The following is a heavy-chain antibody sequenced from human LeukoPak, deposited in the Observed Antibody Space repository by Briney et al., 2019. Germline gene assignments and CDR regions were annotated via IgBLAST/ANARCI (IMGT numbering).Heavy chain of an antibody. J-gene: IGHJ5*02. CDR3: RGEAWFDP. Sequence: PGRSLILSCAASRFTFSSYGMHSVRQAPGKGLEWVEVLSYYGSNKYYADSVKGRFTISRDSSKNTLYLQMNSLRAEDTAVYYCRGEAWFDPWGQGTLVTVSS. V-gene: IGHV3-30*03. CDR1: RFTFSSYG. CDR2: LSYYGSNK.